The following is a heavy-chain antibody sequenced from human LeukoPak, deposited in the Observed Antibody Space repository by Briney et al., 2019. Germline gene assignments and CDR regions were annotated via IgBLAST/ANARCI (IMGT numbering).Heavy chain of an antibody. CDR3: ARDHYYGSAFDI. D-gene: IGHD3-10*01. Sequence: SETLSLTCTVSGGSISSGPYSWAWIRQPLGKGLEWIGYIYHSGSASYNPSLMSRLTISVDTSKNQFSLKLSSVTAADTAVYYCARDHYYGSAFDIWGQGTMVTVSS. V-gene: IGHV4-30-4*07. CDR1: GGSISSGPYS. J-gene: IGHJ3*02. CDR2: IYHSGSA.